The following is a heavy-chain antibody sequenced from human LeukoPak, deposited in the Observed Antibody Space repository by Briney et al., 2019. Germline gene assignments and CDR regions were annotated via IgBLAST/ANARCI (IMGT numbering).Heavy chain of an antibody. D-gene: IGHD1/OR15-1a*01. Sequence: PSETLSLTCTVSGGSLSGYYWSWLRQPPGKGLEWIGYIYYSGSINYNSSLKSRVAISVDTPRNQFSLKVSSMTAADTAVYYCVRNTLGHYDAFDIWGQGTMVTVSS. J-gene: IGHJ3*02. V-gene: IGHV4-59*01. CDR1: GGSLSGYY. CDR3: VRNTLGHYDAFDI. CDR2: IYYSGSI.